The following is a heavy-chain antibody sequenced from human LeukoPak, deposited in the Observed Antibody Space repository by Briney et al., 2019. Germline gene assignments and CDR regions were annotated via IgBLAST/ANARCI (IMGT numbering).Heavy chain of an antibody. Sequence: GGSLRLSCAASGFTFSSYAMHWVRQAPGKGLEWVAVISYDGSNKYYADSVKGRFTISRDNSKNTLYLQMNSLRAEDTAVYYCAKMDIVVVPALLDYWGQGTLVTVSS. J-gene: IGHJ4*02. CDR2: ISYDGSNK. V-gene: IGHV3-30-3*02. D-gene: IGHD2-2*03. CDR1: GFTFSSYA. CDR3: AKMDIVVVPALLDY.